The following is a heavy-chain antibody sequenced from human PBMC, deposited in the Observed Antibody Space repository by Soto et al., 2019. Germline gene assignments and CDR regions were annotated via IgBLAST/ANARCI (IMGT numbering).Heavy chain of an antibody. CDR2: IYYSGST. V-gene: IGHV4-59*08. J-gene: IGHJ6*02. D-gene: IGHD5-12*01. CDR3: ARGYDWAYYYYYGMDV. Sequence: SETLSLTCTVSGGSISSYYWSGIRQPPGKGLEWIGYIYYSGSTNYNPSLKSRVTISVDTSKNQFSLKLSSVTAADTAVYYCARGYDWAYYYYYGMDVWGQGTTVT. CDR1: GGSISSYY.